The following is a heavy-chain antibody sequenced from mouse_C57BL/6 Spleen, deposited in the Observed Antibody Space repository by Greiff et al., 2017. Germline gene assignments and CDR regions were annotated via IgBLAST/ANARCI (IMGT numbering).Heavy chain of an antibody. CDR3: AREWDGNDY. V-gene: IGHV1-26*01. CDR2: INPNNGGT. J-gene: IGHJ2*01. D-gene: IGHD2-1*01. Sequence: VQLQQSGPELVKPGASVKISCKASGYTFTDYYMNWVKQSHGKSLEWIGDINPNNGGTSYNQKFKGKDTLTVDKSSSTAYMELRSLTSEDSAVYYCAREWDGNDYWGQGTTLTVSS. CDR1: GYTFTDYY.